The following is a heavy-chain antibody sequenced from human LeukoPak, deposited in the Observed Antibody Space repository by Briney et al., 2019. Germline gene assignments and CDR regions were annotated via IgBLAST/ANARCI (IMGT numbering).Heavy chain of an antibody. J-gene: IGHJ5*02. CDR1: GGSVSSGNYY. Sequence: SETLSLTCTVSGGSVSSGNYYWSWIRQHPGKGLEWIGYVSHSGPTDINPSLKSRATIAVDTSTNQFSLRLTSVTAADTVIYYCARDTRLRGTNWFDPWGQGTLVTVSS. CDR3: ARDTRLRGTNWFDP. V-gene: IGHV4-31*03. D-gene: IGHD4-17*01. CDR2: VSHSGPT.